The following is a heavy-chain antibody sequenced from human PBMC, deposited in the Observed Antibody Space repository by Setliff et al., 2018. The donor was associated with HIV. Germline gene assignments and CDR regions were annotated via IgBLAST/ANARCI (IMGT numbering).Heavy chain of an antibody. CDR3: ARGHHFYWYFDL. CDR2: ISVYNGQT. V-gene: IGHV1-18*01. CDR1: GYSFTTYG. Sequence: ASVKVSCKASGYSFTTYGISWVRQAPGQGLEWVGWISVYNGQTLYAQKVQDRITVTTDIPKDTAYMELRGLTPDDTAVYYCARGHHFYWYFDLWGPGTLVTVS. J-gene: IGHJ2*01.